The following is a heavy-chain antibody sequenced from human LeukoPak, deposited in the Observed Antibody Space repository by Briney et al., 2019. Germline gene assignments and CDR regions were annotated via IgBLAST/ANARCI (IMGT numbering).Heavy chain of an antibody. CDR1: GFTYSSYD. D-gene: IGHD6-13*01. CDR2: IGTDGDT. V-gene: IGHV3-13*01. CDR3: AGGPRAYKYYSSWYFDY. J-gene: IGHJ4*02. Sequence: GGSLRLSCAVSGFTYSSYDMHWVRQATGRGLEWVSGIGTDGDTYYAGSVKGRFNISRENAKNSLYLQMNSLRGGDTAVYYCAGGPRAYKYYSSWYFDYWGQGTLVTVSS.